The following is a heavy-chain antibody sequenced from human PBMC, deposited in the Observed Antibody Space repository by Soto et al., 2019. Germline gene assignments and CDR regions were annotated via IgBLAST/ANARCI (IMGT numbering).Heavy chain of an antibody. V-gene: IGHV4-61*01. CDR2: IYYSGST. CDR3: AREISALLDRLRPLAHNWFDP. J-gene: IGHJ5*02. Sequence: LSLTCTVSGGSVSSDSYYWSWIRQPPGKGLEWIGYIYYSGSTNYNPSLKSRVTISVDTSKNQFSLKLSSVTAADTAVYYCAREISALLDRLRPLAHNWFDPWGQGTLVTVSS. D-gene: IGHD3-10*01. CDR1: GGSVSSDSYY.